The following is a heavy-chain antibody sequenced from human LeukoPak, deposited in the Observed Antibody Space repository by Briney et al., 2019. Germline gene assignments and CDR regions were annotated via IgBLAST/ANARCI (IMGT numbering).Heavy chain of an antibody. V-gene: IGHV3-72*01. CDR1: GFTFSDHY. D-gene: IGHD6-13*01. CDR3: ARERSIAPTGTGYYYYGMDV. CDR2: SRNKASSYTT. Sequence: GGSLRLSCAASGFTFSDHYIDWVRQAPGKGLEWVGRSRNKASSYTTDCAASVKGRFIISRDDSKNSLYLQMNSLKTEDTAVYYCARERSIAPTGTGYYYYGMDVWGQGTTVTVSS. J-gene: IGHJ6*02.